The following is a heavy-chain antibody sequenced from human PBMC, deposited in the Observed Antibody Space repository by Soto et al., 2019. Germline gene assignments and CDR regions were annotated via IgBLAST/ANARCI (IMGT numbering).Heavy chain of an antibody. J-gene: IGHJ3*02. CDR3: ARGLGSGGSCYSGCAFDI. Sequence: QVQLVESGGGVVQPGRSLRLSCAASGFTFSSYGMHWVRQAPGKGLEWVAVIWYDGSNKYYADSVKGRFTISRDNSKNTLYLQMNSLRAEDTAVYYCARGLGSGGSCYSGCAFDIWGQGTMLTVSS. CDR2: IWYDGSNK. CDR1: GFTFSSYG. D-gene: IGHD2-15*01. V-gene: IGHV3-33*01.